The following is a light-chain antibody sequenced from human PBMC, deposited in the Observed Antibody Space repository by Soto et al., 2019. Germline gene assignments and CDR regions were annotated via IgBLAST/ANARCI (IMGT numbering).Light chain of an antibody. CDR2: EDN. CDR3: VTWDGNLSAGV. J-gene: IGLJ2*01. CDR1: SSNIENNY. Sequence: QSVLTQPPSVSAAPGQTVTISCSGGSSNIENNYVSWYQHFPGTAPKLLISEDNNRPSGIPDRFSGSKSGTSATLGITGLQTGDEADYYCVTWDGNLSAGVFGGGTKVTVL. V-gene: IGLV1-51*02.